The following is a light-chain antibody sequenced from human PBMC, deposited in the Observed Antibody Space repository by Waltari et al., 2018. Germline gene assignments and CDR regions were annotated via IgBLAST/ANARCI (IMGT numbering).Light chain of an antibody. CDR1: TSDIGSYNL. J-gene: IGLJ3*02. V-gene: IGLV2-23*02. Sequence: QSALTQPASVSGSPGQSITISCTGTTSDIGSYNLVSWYQQHPGEVPKLIIYEVNKRPSGVSNRFSGSKSGNTASRTISGLQPEDEADYYCCSYGGASLRVFGGGTKVTVL. CDR3: CSYGGASLRV. CDR2: EVN.